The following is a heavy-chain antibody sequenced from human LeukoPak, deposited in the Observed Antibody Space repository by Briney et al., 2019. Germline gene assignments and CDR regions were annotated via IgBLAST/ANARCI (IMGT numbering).Heavy chain of an antibody. CDR2: INPNSGGS. D-gene: IGHD2-15*01. CDR1: GYTVTDYF. Sequence: RASVKVSCKASGYTVTDYFIHWVRQAPGQGLEWMGWINPNSGGSNYAGNFQGRVTMTSDTSISTAYLELSRLRSDDTAMYYCARGLRFSRDYFDYWGQGTLVTVSS. V-gene: IGHV1-2*02. CDR3: ARGLRFSRDYFDY. J-gene: IGHJ4*02.